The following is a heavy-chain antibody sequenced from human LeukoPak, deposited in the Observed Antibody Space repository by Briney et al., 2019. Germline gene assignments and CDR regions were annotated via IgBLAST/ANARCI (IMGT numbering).Heavy chain of an antibody. Sequence: GGSLRLSCAASGFFFSSYAMSWVRQAPGKGLEWVSAISGSGGSTYYADSVKGRFTISRDNSENTLYLQMNSLRAEDTAVYYCAKEYYDYLWGSYRDYWGQGTLVTVSS. CDR1: GFFFSSYA. CDR3: AKEYYDYLWGSYRDY. D-gene: IGHD3-16*01. CDR2: ISGSGGST. J-gene: IGHJ4*02. V-gene: IGHV3-23*01.